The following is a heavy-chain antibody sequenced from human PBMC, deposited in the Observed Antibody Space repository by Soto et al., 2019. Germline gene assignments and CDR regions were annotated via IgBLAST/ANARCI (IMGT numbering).Heavy chain of an antibody. CDR2: ISGSGGST. D-gene: IGHD6-13*01. CDR1: GFTFSSYV. CDR3: AKGRSVGQAAASDY. V-gene: IGHV3-23*01. J-gene: IGHJ4*02. Sequence: EVQLLESGGGLVQPGGSLRLSCAASGFTFSSYVMSWVRQAPGKGLEWVSAISGSGGSTYYADSVKGRFTISRDNYKNTLYLQMNSLRAEDTAVYYCAKGRSVGQAAASDYWGQVPLVTVSS.